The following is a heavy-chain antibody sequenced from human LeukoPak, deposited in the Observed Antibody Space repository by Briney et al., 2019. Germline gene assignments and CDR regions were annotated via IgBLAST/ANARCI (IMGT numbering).Heavy chain of an antibody. Sequence: PGGSLRLXCAASGFTFSSHSLSWVRQAPGKGLEWVSSINSAGDDRYYADSLRGRFTISRDNAANSLYLQINSLRVEDTAVYFCARHENIIMVPTAHAFDYWGQGALVTVSS. CDR1: GFTFSSHS. CDR2: INSAGDDR. D-gene: IGHD2/OR15-2a*01. J-gene: IGHJ4*02. V-gene: IGHV3-21*06. CDR3: ARHENIIMVPTAHAFDY.